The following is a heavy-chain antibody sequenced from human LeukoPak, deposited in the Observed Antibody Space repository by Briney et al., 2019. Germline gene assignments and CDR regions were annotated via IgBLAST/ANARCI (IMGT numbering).Heavy chain of an antibody. D-gene: IGHD6-13*01. Sequence: GGSLRLSCAASGFTSSSYWMSWVRQAPGKGLEWVANIKQDGSEKYYVDSVKGRFTISRDNAKNSLYLQMNSLRAEDTAVYYCARERVTVAAAAGSLRWFDPWGQGTLVTVSS. V-gene: IGHV3-7*01. J-gene: IGHJ5*02. CDR2: IKQDGSEK. CDR1: GFTSSSYW. CDR3: ARERVTVAAAAGSLRWFDP.